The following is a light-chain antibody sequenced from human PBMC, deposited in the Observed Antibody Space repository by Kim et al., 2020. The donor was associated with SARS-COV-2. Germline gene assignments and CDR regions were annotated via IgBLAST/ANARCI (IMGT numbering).Light chain of an antibody. Sequence: DMVMTQSPDSLAVSLGERATINCKSSQSVLYSSNHKNYLAWYQQKPGQPPKLLIYWASTRESGVPDRFSGSGSGTDFTLTISSLQAEDVAVYYCQQYYITPRTFGQGTKVEIK. V-gene: IGKV4-1*01. CDR3: QQYYITPRT. CDR1: QSVLYSSNHKNY. J-gene: IGKJ1*01. CDR2: WAS.